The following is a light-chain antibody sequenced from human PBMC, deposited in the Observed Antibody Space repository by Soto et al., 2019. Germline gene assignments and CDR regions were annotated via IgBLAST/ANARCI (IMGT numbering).Light chain of an antibody. CDR2: GAS. J-gene: IGKJ1*01. Sequence: EIGVTQAPAPLSLSPGEKTTLSCRASPSVRTSLAWYQHKPGQAPRLLIYGASIRATGIPDRFSGSGSGTEFTLTISSLQSEDFAVYYCQQYNNWPPETFGQGTKVDIK. V-gene: IGKV3D-15*01. CDR3: QQYNNWPPET. CDR1: PSVRTS.